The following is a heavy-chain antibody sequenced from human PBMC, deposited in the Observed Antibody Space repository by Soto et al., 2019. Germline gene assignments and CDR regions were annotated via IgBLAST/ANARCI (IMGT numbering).Heavy chain of an antibody. D-gene: IGHD1-7*01. V-gene: IGHV4-39*01. Sequence: QLQLQESGPGLVKPSETLSLTCTVSGGSISSSSYYWGWIRQPPGKGLEGIGSIYYSGSTYYNPSLKSRVTISVDTSKNQFSLKLSSVTAADTAVYYCARRNCNYGNWFDPWGQGTLVTVSS. CDR3: ARRNCNYGNWFDP. CDR2: IYYSGST. J-gene: IGHJ5*02. CDR1: GGSISSSSYY.